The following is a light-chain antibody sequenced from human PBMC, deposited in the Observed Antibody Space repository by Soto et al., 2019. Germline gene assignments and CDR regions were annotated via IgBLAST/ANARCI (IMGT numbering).Light chain of an antibody. CDR1: TSDVGGYNY. Sequence: QAALTQPASGSGSPGQPITISCTRTTSDVGGYNYVSWYQQHPGRAPKLLIDGVTIRPSGFSNRFYCSESAITASLTISGLQAEDEADYYCNSYTTRYPYVFGTGTK. CDR3: NSYTTRYPYV. J-gene: IGLJ1*01. CDR2: GVT. V-gene: IGLV2-14*01.